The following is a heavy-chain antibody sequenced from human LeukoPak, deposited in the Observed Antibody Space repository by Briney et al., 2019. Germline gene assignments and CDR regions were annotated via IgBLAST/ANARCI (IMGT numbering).Heavy chain of an antibody. Sequence: ASVKVSCKACGYTFTGYYIHWVRQAPGQGLEWMGWIIPNSGGTNYEQKWQGRVTMTRDTSIDTAYMELRRLSSDDTAVYYCARGTVASSNWYVGDYWGQGTLVTVSS. CDR2: IIPNSGGT. V-gene: IGHV1-2*02. D-gene: IGHD6-13*01. CDR1: GYTFTGYY. CDR3: ARGTVASSNWYVGDY. J-gene: IGHJ4*02.